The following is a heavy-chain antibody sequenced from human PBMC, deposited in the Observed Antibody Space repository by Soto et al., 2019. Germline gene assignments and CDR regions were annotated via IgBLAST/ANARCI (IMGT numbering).Heavy chain of an antibody. D-gene: IGHD6-19*01. Sequence: SETLSLTCTVSGGSVSSGSYYWSWIRQPPGKGLEWIGYIYYSGSTNYNPSLKSRVTISVDTSKNQFSLKLSSVTAADTAVYYCAREGRSSGWYYYYGMDVWGQGTTVTVSS. CDR2: IYYSGST. CDR3: AREGRSSGWYYYYGMDV. J-gene: IGHJ6*02. CDR1: GGSVSSGSYY. V-gene: IGHV4-61*01.